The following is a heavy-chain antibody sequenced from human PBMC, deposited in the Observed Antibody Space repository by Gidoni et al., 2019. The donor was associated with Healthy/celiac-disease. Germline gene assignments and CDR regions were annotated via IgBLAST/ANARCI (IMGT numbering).Heavy chain of an antibody. CDR3: ARGRGSSGWPDY. CDR1: GFTFSSYA. CDR2: ISGSGGST. V-gene: IGHV3-23*01. D-gene: IGHD6-19*01. J-gene: IGHJ4*02. Sequence: EVQLLESGGGLVQPGGSLRLSCAASGFTFSSYAMSWVRQAPGKGLEWVSAISGSGGSTYYADSVKGRFTISRDNSKNTLYLQMNSLRAEDTAVYYCARGRGSSGWPDYWGQGTLVTVSS.